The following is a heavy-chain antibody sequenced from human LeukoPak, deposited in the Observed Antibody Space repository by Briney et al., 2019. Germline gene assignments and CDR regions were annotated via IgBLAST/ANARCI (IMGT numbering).Heavy chain of an antibody. Sequence: GGSLRLSCVASGFIFSSYSMNWVRQAPGKGLEWVSYISSSSTAIYYADSVKGRFTIFRDNANKSLYLQMNSLRAEDTAVYYCAREGYGFDYWGQGTLVTVSS. CDR3: AREGYGFDY. J-gene: IGHJ4*02. CDR2: ISSSSTAI. D-gene: IGHD5-12*01. V-gene: IGHV3-48*01. CDR1: GFIFSSYS.